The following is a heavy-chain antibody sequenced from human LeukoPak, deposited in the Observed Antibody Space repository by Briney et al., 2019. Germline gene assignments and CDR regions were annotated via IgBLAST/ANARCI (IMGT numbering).Heavy chain of an antibody. CDR1: GGSISTYY. J-gene: IGHJ4*02. D-gene: IGHD3-9*01. V-gene: IGHV4-59*08. CDR3: ASYYDILTGYSPFDY. CDR2: IYYTGST. Sequence: SETLSLTCTVSGGSISTYYWSWIRQPPGKGLEWIGYIYYTGSTNYNPSLKSRVTISVDTSKNQFSLKLSSVTAADTAVYYCASYYDILTGYSPFDYWGQGTLVTVSS.